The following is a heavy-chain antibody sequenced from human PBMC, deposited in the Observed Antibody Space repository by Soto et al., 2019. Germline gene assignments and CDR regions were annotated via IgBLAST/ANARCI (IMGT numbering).Heavy chain of an antibody. CDR2: ISGHNGNT. CDR3: ARDLYPLAYYFDY. J-gene: IGHJ4*02. V-gene: IGHV1-18*01. CDR1: GYTFTNHG. Sequence: QVQLVQSGAEVKKPGASVKVSCKASGYTFTNHGISWVRQAPGQGLEWLGWISGHNGNTKYAKRLQGRVTMTTATSTSKAHMELMSLKSDDTAVYYCARDLYPLAYYFDYWGQGTLVTVSS.